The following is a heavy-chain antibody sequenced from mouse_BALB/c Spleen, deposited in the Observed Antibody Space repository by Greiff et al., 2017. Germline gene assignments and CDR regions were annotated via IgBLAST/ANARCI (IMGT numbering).Heavy chain of an antibody. J-gene: IGHJ4*01. V-gene: IGHV1-26*01. D-gene: IGHD1-2*01. Sequence: EVQLQQSGPELVKPGASVKISCKASGYSFTGYYMHWVKQSHVKSLEWIGRINPYNGATSYNQNFKDKASLTVDKSSSTAYMELHSLTSEDSAVYYCARGATATSYAMDYWGQGTSVTVSS. CDR3: ARGATATSYAMDY. CDR1: GYSFTGYY. CDR2: INPYNGAT.